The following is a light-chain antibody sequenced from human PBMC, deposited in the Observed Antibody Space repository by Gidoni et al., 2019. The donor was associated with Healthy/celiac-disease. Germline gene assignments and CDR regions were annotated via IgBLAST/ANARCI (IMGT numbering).Light chain of an antibody. V-gene: IGKV3-20*01. Sequence: EIVLTQSPGTLSLSPGERATLSCRASQSVSSSYLAWYQQKPGQAPRLLIYGASSRATGIPDRFRGSGSGTDFTLTISRLEPEDFAVYYCQQGLTFGGGTKVEIK. CDR1: QSVSSSY. CDR3: QQGLT. J-gene: IGKJ4*01. CDR2: GAS.